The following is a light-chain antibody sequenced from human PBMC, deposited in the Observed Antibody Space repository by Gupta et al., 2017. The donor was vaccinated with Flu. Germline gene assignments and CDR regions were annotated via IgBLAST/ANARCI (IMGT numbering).Light chain of an antibody. Sequence: QSALTQPPSASGSPGQSVTISCTGTSSDVGGYNYVSWYHQPPGKAHHLMIYEVSRRTAGAAGLFSGSKAGNTASLTVSGLQAEDAADYYCSSDAGSNNLVFGGGTKLTVL. CDR1: SSDVGGYNY. CDR3: SSDAGSNNLV. CDR2: EVS. J-gene: IGLJ3*02. V-gene: IGLV2-8*01.